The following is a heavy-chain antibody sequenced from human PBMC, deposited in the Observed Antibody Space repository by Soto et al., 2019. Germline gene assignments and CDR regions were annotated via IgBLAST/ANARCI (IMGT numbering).Heavy chain of an antibody. J-gene: IGHJ6*02. Sequence: SVKVSCKASGGTFSSYAISWVRQAPGQGLEWMGGIIPIFGTANYAQKFQGRVTITADKSTSTAYMELSSLRSGDTAVYYCARVLKRLGWSGYYRRGRYYGMDVWGQGTTVTVSS. V-gene: IGHV1-69*06. CDR2: IIPIFGTA. CDR1: GGTFSSYA. CDR3: ARVLKRLGWSGYYRRGRYYGMDV. D-gene: IGHD3-3*01.